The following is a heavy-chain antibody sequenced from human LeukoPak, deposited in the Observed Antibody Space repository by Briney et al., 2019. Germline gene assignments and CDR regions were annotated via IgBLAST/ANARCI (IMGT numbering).Heavy chain of an antibody. CDR2: ISGSGGST. J-gene: IGHJ4*02. Sequence: PGGSLRLSCAASGSTFSSYAMSWVRQALGKGLEWVSAISGSGGSTYYADSVKGRFTISRDNSKNTLYLQMNSLRAEDTAVYYCAKHLTAAAGGDYWGQGTLVTVSS. V-gene: IGHV3-23*01. CDR3: AKHLTAAAGGDY. D-gene: IGHD6-13*01. CDR1: GSTFSSYA.